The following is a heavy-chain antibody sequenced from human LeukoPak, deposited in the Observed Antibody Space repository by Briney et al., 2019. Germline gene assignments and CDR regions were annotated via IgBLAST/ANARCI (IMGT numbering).Heavy chain of an antibody. D-gene: IGHD4-11*01. J-gene: IGHJ3*02. Sequence: SDTLSLTCTVWVAFISSYYWRGIREPRGRGLEGIGYIYYCGSTNNNPSLKTRDNISIDPSKNQFSLKLSSVTAADTAVYYCENATTVPTDAFDIWGQGTMVTVSS. CDR2: IYYCGST. CDR3: ENATTVPTDAFDI. V-gene: IGHV4-59*07. CDR1: VAFISSYY.